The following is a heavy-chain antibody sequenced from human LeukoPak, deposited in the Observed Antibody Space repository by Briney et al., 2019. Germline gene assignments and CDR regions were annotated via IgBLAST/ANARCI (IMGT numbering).Heavy chain of an antibody. CDR2: INPSGGST. J-gene: IGHJ3*02. CDR1: GYTFTSYY. V-gene: IGHV1-46*01. Sequence: GASVKVSCKASGYTFTSYYMHWVRQAPGQGLEWMGIINPSGGSTSYAQKFQGRVTMTRDTSSSTAYMELSSLGSEDTAIYYCASQSPAVRQWLVGGGALDIWGQGTMVTVSS. D-gene: IGHD6-19*01. CDR3: ASQSPAVRQWLVGGGALDI.